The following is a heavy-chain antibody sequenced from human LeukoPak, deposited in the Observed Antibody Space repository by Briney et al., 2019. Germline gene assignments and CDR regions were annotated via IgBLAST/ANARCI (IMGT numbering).Heavy chain of an antibody. V-gene: IGHV1-18*01. Sequence: ASVKVSCKTSGYTFSNYAISWVRQAPGQGLEWMGWISTYTGNTKYAQKFQGRVTMTTETSTSTAFMELRSLESDDTAVYYCARVYSSSRHLFDYWGQGTLVTVSS. J-gene: IGHJ4*02. CDR1: GYTFSNYA. D-gene: IGHD6-13*01. CDR2: ISTYTGNT. CDR3: ARVYSSSRHLFDY.